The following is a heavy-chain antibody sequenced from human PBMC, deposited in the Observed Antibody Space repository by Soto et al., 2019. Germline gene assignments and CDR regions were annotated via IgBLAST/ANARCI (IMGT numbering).Heavy chain of an antibody. CDR2: IYYSGST. J-gene: IGHJ4*02. Sequence: PSETLSLTCTVSGGSISSGGYYWSWIRQHPGKGLEWIGYIYYSGSTYYNPSLKSRVTISVDTSKNQFSLKLSSVTAADTAVYFCARGAEMATVLDYWGPGTLVTVSS. CDR1: GGSISSGGYY. CDR3: ARGAEMATVLDY. V-gene: IGHV4-31*03. D-gene: IGHD4-4*01.